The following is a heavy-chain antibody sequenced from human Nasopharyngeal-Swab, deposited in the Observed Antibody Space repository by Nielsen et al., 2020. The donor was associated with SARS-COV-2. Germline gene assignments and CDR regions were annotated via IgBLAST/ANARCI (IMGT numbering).Heavy chain of an antibody. CDR3: AKDSGSGWFSLFDH. Sequence: GGSLRLSCAASGMAFSSYGMHWFRQAAGKGLEWVTVISHDGGNEYYADSVKGRFTISRDNSKNALYLQMNSLRPEDTATYYCAKDSGSGWFSLFDHWGRGTVVTVSS. V-gene: IGHV3-30*18. D-gene: IGHD6-19*01. CDR1: GMAFSSYG. J-gene: IGHJ4*02. CDR2: ISHDGGNE.